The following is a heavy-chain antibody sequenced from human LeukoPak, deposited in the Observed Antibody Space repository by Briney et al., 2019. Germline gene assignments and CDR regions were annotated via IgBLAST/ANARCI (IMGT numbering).Heavy chain of an antibody. CDR2: TYSRSKWFN. CDR1: GDSVSSKSAS. V-gene: IGHV6-1*01. Sequence: SQTLSLTCAISGDSVSSKSASWNWIWQSPSRGLEWLGRTYSRSKWFNDYALSVKSRITVNPDTSKNQFSLHLTSVTPDDTAVYYCARGTGSLDYWGQGTLVTVSS. D-gene: IGHD1-26*01. J-gene: IGHJ4*02. CDR3: ARGTGSLDY.